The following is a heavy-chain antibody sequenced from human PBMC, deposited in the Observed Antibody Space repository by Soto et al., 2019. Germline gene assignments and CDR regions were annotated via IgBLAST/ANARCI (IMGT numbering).Heavy chain of an antibody. CDR2: ISWNSGSI. D-gene: IGHD2-15*01. CDR1: GFTFDDYA. J-gene: IGHJ6*02. Sequence: EVQLVESGGGLVQPGRSLRLSCAASGFTFDDYAMHWVRQAPGKGLEWVSGISWNSGSIGYADSVKGRFTISRDNAKNSLYLQMNSLRAEDTALYYCARVVAATPPYYYYYYGMDDWGQGTTVTVSS. CDR3: ARVVAATPPYYYYYYGMDD. V-gene: IGHV3-9*01.